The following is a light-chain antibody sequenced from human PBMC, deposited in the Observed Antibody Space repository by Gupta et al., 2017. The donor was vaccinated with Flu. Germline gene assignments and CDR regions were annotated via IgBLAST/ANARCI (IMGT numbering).Light chain of an antibody. CDR2: EVS. Sequence: ITISWTGTSSDVGGYNYVSWYQQHPGKAPKLMIYEVSNRPSGVSNRFSGSKSGTTASLTISGLQAEDEADYYCSSYTNSSTLGVFGGGTKLTVL. V-gene: IGLV2-14*01. J-gene: IGLJ3*02. CDR1: SSDVGGYNY. CDR3: SSYTNSSTLGV.